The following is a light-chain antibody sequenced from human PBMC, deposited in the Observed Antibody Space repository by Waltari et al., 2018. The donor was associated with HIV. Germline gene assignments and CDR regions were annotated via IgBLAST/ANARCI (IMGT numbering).Light chain of an antibody. J-gene: IGLJ3*02. CDR2: RHN. CDR1: GNNVGDQG. V-gene: IGLV10-54*04. Sequence: QAGLTQPPSMSTGLGQTATLTCTGDGNNVGDQGAAWLQPRQGHPPKLLSPRHNNRPSEISNSFSAVMSGGTAFRTMSGLQSEDEADYFCLAWDSGLSGWVFGGGTQLTLL. CDR3: LAWDSGLSGWV.